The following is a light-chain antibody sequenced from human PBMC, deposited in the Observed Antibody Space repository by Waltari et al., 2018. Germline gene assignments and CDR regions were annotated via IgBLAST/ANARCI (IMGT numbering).Light chain of an antibody. CDR3: QQYGSSSWT. J-gene: IGKJ1*01. V-gene: IGKV3D-20*01. Sequence: DIVLTQPPATLSLSPGDRSTLPFGASQSVSRSYLAWYQQKPGLAPKLLIYDASSMATGIPDRFSGSGSGTDFTLTISRLEPEDFAIYYCQQYGSSSWTFGQGTKVEIK. CDR1: QSVSRSY. CDR2: DAS.